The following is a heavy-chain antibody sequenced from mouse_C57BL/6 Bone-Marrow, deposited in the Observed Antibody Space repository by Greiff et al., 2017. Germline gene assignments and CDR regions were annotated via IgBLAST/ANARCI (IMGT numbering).Heavy chain of an antibody. CDR1: GYTFTGYW. CDR2: ILPGSGST. CDR3: AGRYYDDGYAMDY. V-gene: IGHV1-9*01. Sequence: VQLVESGAELMKPGASVKLSCKATGYTFTGYWIEWVKQRPGHGLEWIGEILPGSGSTNYNEKFKGKATFTADTSSNTAYMQLMSLTTEDSDIYYCAGRYYDDGYAMDYWGQGTSVTVSS. J-gene: IGHJ4*01. D-gene: IGHD2-4*01.